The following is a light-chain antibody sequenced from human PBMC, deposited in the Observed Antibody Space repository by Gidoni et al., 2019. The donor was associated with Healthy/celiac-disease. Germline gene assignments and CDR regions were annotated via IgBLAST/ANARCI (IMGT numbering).Light chain of an antibody. Sequence: DIQMTKSPSSLSASVGDRVTITCQASQDISNYLNWYQQKPGKAPKLLIYDASNLETGVPSRFSGSGSGTDSTFTISSLQPEDIATYYCQQYDNLPYTFGQGTKLEIK. CDR2: DAS. J-gene: IGKJ2*01. CDR3: QQYDNLPYT. CDR1: QDISNY. V-gene: IGKV1-33*01.